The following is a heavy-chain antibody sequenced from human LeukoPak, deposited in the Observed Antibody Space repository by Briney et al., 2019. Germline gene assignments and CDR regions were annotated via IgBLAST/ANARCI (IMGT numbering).Heavy chain of an antibody. V-gene: IGHV4-39*01. J-gene: IGHJ4*02. Sequence: PSETLSLTCTVSGGSISSGIYYWGWLRPPPGKGLEWIGSIYYSGNTYYNPSLKSRVTISVDTSKNQLSLKLNSVTAADTAVYYCARHVRQQLPPKAFDYWGQGTLVTVSS. CDR3: ARHVRQQLPPKAFDY. CDR2: IYYSGNT. D-gene: IGHD6-13*01. CDR1: GGSISSGIYY.